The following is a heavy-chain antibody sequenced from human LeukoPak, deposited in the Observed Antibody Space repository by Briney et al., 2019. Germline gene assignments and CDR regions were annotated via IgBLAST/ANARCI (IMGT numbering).Heavy chain of an antibody. J-gene: IGHJ4*02. D-gene: IGHD3-22*01. V-gene: IGHV3-30*02. CDR1: GFTFSSYG. CDR2: IRYDGGNT. CDR3: ARDGAYYDSSGYYSDFDY. Sequence: GGSLRLSCAASGFTFSSYGMHWVRQAPGKGLEWVAVIRYDGGNTYYADSVKGRFTISRDNSKNTLYLQMNSLRAEDTAVYYCARDGAYYDSSGYYSDFDYWGQGTLVTVSS.